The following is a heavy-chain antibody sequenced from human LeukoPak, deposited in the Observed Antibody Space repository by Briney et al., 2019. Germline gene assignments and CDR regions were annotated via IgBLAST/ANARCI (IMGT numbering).Heavy chain of an antibody. CDR1: GFTFSSYS. CDR2: ISSSSSYI. Sequence: GGSLRLSCAASGFTFSSYSMNWVRQAPGKGLEWVSSISSSSSYIYYADSVKGRFTISRDNAKNSLYLQMNSLGAEDTAVYYCAREVDREGYFDYWGQGTLVTVSS. J-gene: IGHJ4*02. CDR3: AREVDREGYFDY. V-gene: IGHV3-21*01. D-gene: IGHD3-22*01.